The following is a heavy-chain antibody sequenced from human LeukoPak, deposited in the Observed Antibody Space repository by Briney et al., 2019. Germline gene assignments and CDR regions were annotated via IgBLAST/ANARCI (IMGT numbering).Heavy chain of an antibody. V-gene: IGHV4-59*01. CDR1: DGSISSYY. Sequence: PSETLSLTCTVSDGSISSYYWSWIRQPPGKGLEWIGYIYYSGSTDYNPSLKSRVTISVDTSKNQFSLKLSSVTAADTAVYYCARAFRGLRQQLVAYYFDYWGQGILVTVSS. D-gene: IGHD6-13*01. J-gene: IGHJ4*02. CDR2: IYYSGST. CDR3: ARAFRGLRQQLVAYYFDY.